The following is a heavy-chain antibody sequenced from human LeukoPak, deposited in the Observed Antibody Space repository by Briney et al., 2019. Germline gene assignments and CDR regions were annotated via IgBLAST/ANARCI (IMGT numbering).Heavy chain of an antibody. D-gene: IGHD3-22*01. J-gene: IGHJ4*02. Sequence: GESLKISFKGSGYRLTSYWIGWVRPMPGNGLGWMGIIYPGDSDTRYSPSFQGQVTISVDKSINTAYLQWSSLKASDTAIYYCARHHYYYDSGPYPGHYWGQGTLVTVSS. CDR3: ARHHYYYDSGPYPGHY. CDR1: GYRLTSYW. V-gene: IGHV5-51*01. CDR2: IYPGDSDT.